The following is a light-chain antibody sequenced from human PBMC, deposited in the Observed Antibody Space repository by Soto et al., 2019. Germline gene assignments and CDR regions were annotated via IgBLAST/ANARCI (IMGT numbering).Light chain of an antibody. CDR2: AAS. CDR3: QQSYSTPFT. Sequence: DIQMTQSPSSLSASAGDRVTITCRASQSISTYLNWYQQKPGKAPNLLIYAASNLQTGVPSRFSGSGSGTDFTLTISSLRPEDFATYFCQQSYSTPFTFGPGTTVDIK. J-gene: IGKJ3*01. CDR1: QSISTY. V-gene: IGKV1-39*01.